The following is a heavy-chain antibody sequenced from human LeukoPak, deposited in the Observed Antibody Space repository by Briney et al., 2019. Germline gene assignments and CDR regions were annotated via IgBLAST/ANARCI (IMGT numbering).Heavy chain of an antibody. D-gene: IGHD6-19*01. Sequence: SVKVSCKASGGTFSSYAISWVRQAPGQGLEWMGGIIPIFGTANYAQKLQGRVTITADKSTSTAYMELSSLRSEDTAVYYCARVATRGYSSGWPFFDYWGQGTLVTVSS. CDR1: GGTFSSYA. J-gene: IGHJ4*02. CDR3: ARVATRGYSSGWPFFDY. CDR2: IIPIFGTA. V-gene: IGHV1-69*06.